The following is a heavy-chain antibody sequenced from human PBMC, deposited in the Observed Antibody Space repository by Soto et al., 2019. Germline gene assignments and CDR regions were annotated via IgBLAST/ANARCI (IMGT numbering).Heavy chain of an antibody. CDR2: INPNSGGT. CDR3: ARIKYYYDSSGYYLSY. D-gene: IGHD3-22*01. V-gene: IGHV1-2*02. Sequence: ASVKVSCKASGYTFTGYYMHWVRQAPGQGLEWMGWINPNSGGTNCAQKFQGRVTMTRDTSISTAYMELSRLRSDDTAVYYCARIKYYYDSSGYYLSYWGQGTLVTVSS. CDR1: GYTFTGYY. J-gene: IGHJ4*02.